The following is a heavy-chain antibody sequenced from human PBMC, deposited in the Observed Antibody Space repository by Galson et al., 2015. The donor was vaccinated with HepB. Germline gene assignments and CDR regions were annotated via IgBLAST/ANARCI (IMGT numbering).Heavy chain of an antibody. V-gene: IGHV3-30*18. D-gene: IGHD3-10*01. CDR3: AKSVRGYYGAASPMPPYYYYGMDV. J-gene: IGHJ6*02. CDR2: ISYDGRNK. CDR1: GFTFSSYG. Sequence: SLRLSCAASGFTFSSYGMHWVRQAPGKGLEWVAVISYDGRNKYYADSVKGRFTISRDNSKNTLYLQMNSLRAEDTAVYYCAKSVRGYYGAASPMPPYYYYGMDVWGQGTTVTVPS.